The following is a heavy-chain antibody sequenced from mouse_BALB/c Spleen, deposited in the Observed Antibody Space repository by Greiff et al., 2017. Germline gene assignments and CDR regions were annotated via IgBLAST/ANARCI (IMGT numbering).Heavy chain of an antibody. Sequence: VQLKQSGGDLVKPGGSLKLSCAASGFTFSSYGMSWVRQTPDKRLEWVATISSGGSYTYYPDSVKGRFTISRDNAKNTLYLQMSSLKSEDTAMYYCARLSNYWFAYWGQGTLVTVSA. CDR3: ARLSNYWFAY. V-gene: IGHV5-6*01. CDR1: GFTFSSYG. D-gene: IGHD2-5*01. CDR2: ISSGGSYT. J-gene: IGHJ3*01.